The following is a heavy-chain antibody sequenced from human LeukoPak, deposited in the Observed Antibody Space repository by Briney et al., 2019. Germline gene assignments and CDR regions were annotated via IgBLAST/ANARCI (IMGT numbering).Heavy chain of an antibody. J-gene: IGHJ4*02. CDR3: AKGGRYTPLLFDY. CDR2: ISGSGGST. V-gene: IGHV3-23*01. D-gene: IGHD5-24*01. Sequence: GGSLRLSCAASGFTFSSYAMSWVRQAPGKGLEWVSAISGSGGSTYYADSVKGRFTISRDNSKNTLYLQMNSLRAEDTAVYYRAKGGRYTPLLFDYWGQGTLVTVSS. CDR1: GFTFSSYA.